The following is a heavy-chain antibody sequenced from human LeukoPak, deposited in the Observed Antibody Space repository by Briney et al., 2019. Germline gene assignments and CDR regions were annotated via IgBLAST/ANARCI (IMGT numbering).Heavy chain of an antibody. CDR1: GFTFSNYA. Sequence: GGSLRLSCAASGFTFSNYAMSWVRQAPGKGLEWVSYISSSSRTIYYADSMKGRFTISRDNAKNSLYLQMDGLRDEDTAVYYCVRGSSGSYDPGYWGQGTLVTVSS. V-gene: IGHV3-48*02. D-gene: IGHD1-26*01. CDR3: VRGSSGSYDPGY. CDR2: ISSSSRTI. J-gene: IGHJ4*02.